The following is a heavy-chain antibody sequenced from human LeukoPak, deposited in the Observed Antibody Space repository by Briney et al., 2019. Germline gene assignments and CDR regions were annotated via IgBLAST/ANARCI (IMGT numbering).Heavy chain of an antibody. D-gene: IGHD3-3*01. CDR1: GYTGFELS. J-gene: IGHJ3*02. CDR3: ATHTIFGVVSYAFHI. CDR2: FVPEEADT. Sequence: GASVKVSCNLSGYTGFELSRHWVRQAPGKGLEWMGEFVPEEADTIYAQKFQGRVSMTENTSTDTAYKELSGLTSEDTAMYYCATHTIFGVVSYAFHIWGRGTLVTVSS. V-gene: IGHV1-24*01.